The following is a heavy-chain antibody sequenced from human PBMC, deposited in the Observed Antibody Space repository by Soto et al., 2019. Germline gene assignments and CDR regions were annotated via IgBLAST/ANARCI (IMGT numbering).Heavy chain of an antibody. V-gene: IGHV1-8*01. Sequence: QVQLVQSGAEVKKPGASVKVSCKASGYTFTSYDINWVRQATGQGLEWMGWMNPNSGNTGSAQKFQGRVTMTRNTSISTAYMELSSLRSEDTAVYYCARFPGYHYYSYMDVWGKGTTVTVSS. J-gene: IGHJ6*03. CDR2: MNPNSGNT. CDR1: GYTFTSYD. CDR3: ARFPGYHYYSYMDV.